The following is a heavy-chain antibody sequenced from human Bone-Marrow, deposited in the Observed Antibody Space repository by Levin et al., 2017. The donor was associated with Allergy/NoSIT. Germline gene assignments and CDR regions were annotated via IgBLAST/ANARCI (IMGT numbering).Heavy chain of an antibody. Sequence: WASVKVSCKASGYTFTDYYVHWVRQAPGQGLEWMGWINPSSGGTNYAQKFQGRVTMTRDTSISTAYMELNRLTSDDTAVYYCARNTVFMTVVDYWGQGTLVTVSS. V-gene: IGHV1-2*02. CDR2: INPSSGGT. CDR3: ARNTVFMTVVDY. CDR1: GYTFTDYY. D-gene: IGHD2-21*02. J-gene: IGHJ4*02.